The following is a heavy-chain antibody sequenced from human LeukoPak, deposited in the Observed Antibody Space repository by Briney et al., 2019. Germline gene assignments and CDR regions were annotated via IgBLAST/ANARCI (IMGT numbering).Heavy chain of an antibody. CDR2: IKQDGSEK. Sequence: PGGSLRLSCAASGFTFSSYWLSWVRQAPGKGLEWVANIKQDGSEKYYVDSVKGRFTISRDNAKNSLYLQMNSLRAEDTAVYYCARVNRNYVYYFDYWGQGTLVTVSS. CDR1: GFTFSSYW. CDR3: ARVNRNYVYYFDY. D-gene: IGHD1-7*01. J-gene: IGHJ4*02. V-gene: IGHV3-7*01.